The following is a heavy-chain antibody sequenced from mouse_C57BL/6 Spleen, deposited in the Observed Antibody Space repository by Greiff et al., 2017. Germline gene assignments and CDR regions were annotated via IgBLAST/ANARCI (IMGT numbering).Heavy chain of an antibody. D-gene: IGHD1-1*01. V-gene: IGHV3-6*01. Sequence: VQLKESGPGLVKPSQSLSLTCSVTGYSITSGYYWNWIRQFPGNKLEWMGYISYDGSNNYNPSLKNRISITRDTSKNQFFLKLNSVTTEDTATYYCASQRWGYGSSYRYFDVWGTGTTVTVSS. CDR3: ASQRWGYGSSYRYFDV. CDR2: ISYDGSN. J-gene: IGHJ1*03. CDR1: GYSITSGYY.